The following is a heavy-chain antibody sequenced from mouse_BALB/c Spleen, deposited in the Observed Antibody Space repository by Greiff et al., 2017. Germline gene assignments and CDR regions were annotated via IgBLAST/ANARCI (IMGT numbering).Heavy chain of an antibody. CDR3: ARGQRYGYDEDYAKDY. D-gene: IGHD2-2*01. CDR1: GFTFSSYG. J-gene: IGHJ4*01. Sequence: EVKLVESGGGLVQPGGSLKLSCAASGFTFSSYGMSWVRQTPEKRLEWVASISSGGSTYYPDSVKGRFTISRDNARNILYLQMSSLRSEDTAMYYCARGQRYGYDEDYAKDYWGQGTSVTVSS. CDR2: ISSGGST. V-gene: IGHV5-6-5*01.